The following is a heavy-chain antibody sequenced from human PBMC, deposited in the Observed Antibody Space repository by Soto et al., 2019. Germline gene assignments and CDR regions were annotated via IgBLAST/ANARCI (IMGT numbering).Heavy chain of an antibody. Sequence: PSETLSLTCTVSGGSTSSSSYQWVWIRQPPGKGLEWIGSIYYTGSTYHNPSLKSRVTLSVDTPKNQFSLKLSSVTAADTAVYYCARLPRITIFGVVIEYEGVPNFDYWGQGTLVTVSS. CDR2: IYYTGST. J-gene: IGHJ4*02. CDR3: ARLPRITIFGVVIEYEGVPNFDY. V-gene: IGHV4-39*01. CDR1: GGSTSSSSYQ. D-gene: IGHD3-3*01.